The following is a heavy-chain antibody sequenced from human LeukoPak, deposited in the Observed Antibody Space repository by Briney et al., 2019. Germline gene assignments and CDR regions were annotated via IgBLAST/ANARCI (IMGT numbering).Heavy chain of an antibody. CDR2: INHSGST. CDR1: GGSFSGYY. CDR3: ARGSRIAAYVNWFDP. D-gene: IGHD6-13*01. J-gene: IGHJ5*02. V-gene: IGHV4-34*01. Sequence: SETLSLTCAVYGGSFSGYYWSWIRQPPGKGLEWIGEINHSGSTNYNPSLKSRVTISVDTSKNQFSLKLSSVTAADTAVYYCARGSRIAAYVNWFDPWGQGTLVTVSS.